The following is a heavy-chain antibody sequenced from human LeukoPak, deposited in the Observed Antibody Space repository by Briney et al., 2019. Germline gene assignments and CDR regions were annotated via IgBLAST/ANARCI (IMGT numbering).Heavy chain of an antibody. CDR2: IYTSGST. V-gene: IGHV4-61*02. CDR1: GGSISSGSYY. D-gene: IGHD2-2*01. Sequence: SQTLSLSCTVSGGSISSGSYYWSWIRQPAGKGLEWIGRIYTSGSTNYNPSLKSRVTISVDTSKNQFSLKLSSVTAADTAVYYCARASMEDIVVVPAAIKWYFDLWGRGTLVTVSS. J-gene: IGHJ2*01. CDR3: ARASMEDIVVVPAAIKWYFDL.